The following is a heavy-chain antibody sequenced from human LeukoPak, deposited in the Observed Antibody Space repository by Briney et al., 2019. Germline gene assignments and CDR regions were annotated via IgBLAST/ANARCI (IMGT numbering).Heavy chain of an antibody. CDR1: GFTFSNFG. V-gene: IGHV3-23*01. Sequence: GGSLRLSCAASGFTFSNFGMNWVRQAPGKGLEWVSIITSGVGITYYADSVKGRFTISRDDSRNTLYLQMNSLRAEDTAVYYCAKGDYYDLDYWGQGTLVTVSS. CDR2: ITSGVGIT. D-gene: IGHD3-22*01. J-gene: IGHJ4*02. CDR3: AKGDYYDLDY.